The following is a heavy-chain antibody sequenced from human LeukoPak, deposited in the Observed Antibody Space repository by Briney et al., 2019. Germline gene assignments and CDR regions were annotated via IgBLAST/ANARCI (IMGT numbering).Heavy chain of an antibody. CDR2: IYYSGST. CDR1: GGSISSYY. CDR3: ARVGDYYDSSGYYESDAFDI. V-gene: IGHV4-59*01. J-gene: IGHJ3*02. D-gene: IGHD3-22*01. Sequence: SETLSLTCAVSGGSISSYYWSWIRQPPGKGLEWIGYIYYSGSTNYNPSLKSRVTISVDTSKNQFSLKLSPVTAADTAVYYCARVGDYYDSSGYYESDAFDIWGQGTMVTVSS.